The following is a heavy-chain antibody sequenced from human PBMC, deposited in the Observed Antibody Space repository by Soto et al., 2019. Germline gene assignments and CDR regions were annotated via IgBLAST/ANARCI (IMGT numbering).Heavy chain of an antibody. CDR2: IYYSGIT. CDR1: GGSISSSRYY. V-gene: IGHV4-39*01. D-gene: IGHD3-10*01. Sequence: XESLSVSCTVSGGSISSSRYYWGWIRQPPGKGLEWIVSIYYSGITYYNPSLKSRVTISVDTSKNQFSLKLSSVTAADTAVYYCARQQLKYYYGSGSSWPGSMDVWGQGTTVTVSS. J-gene: IGHJ6*02. CDR3: ARQQLKYYYGSGSSWPGSMDV.